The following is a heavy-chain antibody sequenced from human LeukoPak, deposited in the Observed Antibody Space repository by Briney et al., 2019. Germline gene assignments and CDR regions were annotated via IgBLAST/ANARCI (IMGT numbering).Heavy chain of an antibody. J-gene: IGHJ3*02. CDR3: ARELYYYDSSGYYAHAFDI. Sequence: ASVKVSCKASDYTLIDYDISWVRQAPGQGLEWMGWISGYNGNTNYAQKLQGRVTMTTDTSSTTAYMELRSLRFDDTAVYYCARELYYYDSSGYYAHAFDIWGQGTMVTVSS. D-gene: IGHD3-22*01. V-gene: IGHV1-18*01. CDR2: ISGYNGNT. CDR1: DYTLIDYD.